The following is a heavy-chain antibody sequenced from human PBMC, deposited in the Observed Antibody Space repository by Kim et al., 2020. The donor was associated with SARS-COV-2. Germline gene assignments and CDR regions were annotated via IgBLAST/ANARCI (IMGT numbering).Heavy chain of an antibody. Sequence: ASVKVSCKASGYTFTSYDINWVRQATGQGLEWMGWMNPNSGNTGYAQKFQGRVTMTRNTSISTAYMELSSLRSEDTAVYYCARGGAARPIYYGMDVWGQGTTVTVSS. V-gene: IGHV1-8*01. CDR2: MNPNSGNT. J-gene: IGHJ6*02. CDR3: ARGGAARPIYYGMDV. CDR1: GYTFTSYD. D-gene: IGHD6-6*01.